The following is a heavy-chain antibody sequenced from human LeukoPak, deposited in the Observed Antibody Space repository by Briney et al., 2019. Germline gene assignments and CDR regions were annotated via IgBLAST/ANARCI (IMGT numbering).Heavy chain of an antibody. CDR3: ARDRGGAVAGTGYFDY. J-gene: IGHJ4*02. V-gene: IGHV4-4*02. Sequence: PGGSLRLSCAASGFTFSSHGMNWVRQAPGKGLEWIGEIYHSGSTNYNPSLKSRVTISVDKSKNQFSLKLSSVTAADTAVYYCARDRGGAVAGTGYFDYWGQGTLVTVSS. CDR2: IYHSGST. D-gene: IGHD6-19*01. CDR1: GFTFSSHGM.